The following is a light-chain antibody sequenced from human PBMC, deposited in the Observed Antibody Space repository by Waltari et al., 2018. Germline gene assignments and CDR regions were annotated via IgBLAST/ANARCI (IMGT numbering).Light chain of an antibody. J-gene: IGKJ3*01. Sequence: EIVMTQSPATLSVSPGERATLSCRASQNVRSNLAWYQQKPGQAPRLLIYGASTRATGIPARFSGSGSGTEFTLTISSLQSEDFAVYYCQQYNDWLLFTFGPGTKVDFK. V-gene: IGKV3-15*01. CDR2: GAS. CDR3: QQYNDWLLFT. CDR1: QNVRSN.